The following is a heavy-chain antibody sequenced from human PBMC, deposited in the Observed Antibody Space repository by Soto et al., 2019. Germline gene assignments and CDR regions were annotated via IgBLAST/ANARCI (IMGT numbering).Heavy chain of an antibody. D-gene: IGHD3-16*02. CDR2: IYYSGST. CDR1: GVSISSYY. CDR3: ARGGHEITFGGVIVSSLGVYYYYGMDV. V-gene: IGHV4-59*01. Sequence: TLETLSLTCTFSGVSISSYYWSWIRQPPGKGLEWIGYIYYSGSTNYNPSLKSRVTISVDTSKNQFSLKLSSVTAADTAVYYCARGGHEITFGGVIVSSLGVYYYYGMDVWGQGTTVTVSS. J-gene: IGHJ6*02.